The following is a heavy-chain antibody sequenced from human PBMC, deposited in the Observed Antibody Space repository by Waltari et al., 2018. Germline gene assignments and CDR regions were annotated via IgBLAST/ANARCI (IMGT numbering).Heavy chain of an antibody. J-gene: IGHJ4*02. V-gene: IGHV1-3*04. CDR3: ARGLHRTAWIVDY. Sequence: QVQLVQSGAEVEKPGASVKVSCMTSGYTFTNYGIHWVRQAPGQRLEWMGWINTDNGDTQFSPKFQIRVTFTRDTVASTVYMELSSLTSEDTAVYYCARGLHRTAWIVDYWGQGTLVTVSS. CDR1: GYTFTNYG. D-gene: IGHD1-1*01. CDR2: INTDNGDT.